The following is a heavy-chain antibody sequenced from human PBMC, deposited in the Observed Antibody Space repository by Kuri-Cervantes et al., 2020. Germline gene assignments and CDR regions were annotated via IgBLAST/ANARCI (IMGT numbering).Heavy chain of an antibody. D-gene: IGHD3-10*01. Sequence: SETLSLTCTVSGGSISSGDYYWSWIRQPPGKGLEWIGYIYYSGSTYYNPSLKSRVTISVDTSKNQFSLKLSSVTAADTAVYYCARGLLWFGEFPPGFDYWGQGTLVTVSS. CDR2: IYYSGST. J-gene: IGHJ4*02. V-gene: IGHV4-30-4*02. CDR3: ARGLLWFGEFPPGFDY. CDR1: GGSISSGDYY.